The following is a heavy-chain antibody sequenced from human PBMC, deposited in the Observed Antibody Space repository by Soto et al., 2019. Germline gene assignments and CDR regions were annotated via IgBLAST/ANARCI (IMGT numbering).Heavy chain of an antibody. CDR3: ARARKGSGSDYYYHYGMDV. CDR1: GGSFSDYY. Sequence: SETLSLTCSVYGGSFSDYYWSWIRQPPGKGLEWIGEINHSGSTNYNPSLKSRVTISVHTSKNQFSLKLSSVTAADTDVYYCARARKGSGSDYYYHYGMDVWGKGTTVTVS. CDR2: INHSGST. D-gene: IGHD3-3*01. V-gene: IGHV4-34*01. J-gene: IGHJ6*04.